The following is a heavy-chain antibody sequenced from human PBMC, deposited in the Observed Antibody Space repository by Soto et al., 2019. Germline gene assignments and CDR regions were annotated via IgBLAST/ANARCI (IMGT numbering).Heavy chain of an antibody. CDR2: ISHSGGT. Sequence: QVQLQQWGAGLLQPSESLSLTCALYGGPFSGYYLAWIRQPPGKGLEWIGEISHSGGTRYSPSFKSRVTMSIDTSKRQISLKLTSVTAADTAVYYCARGAGYTYGLDWGQGTLVTVSS. CDR1: GGPFSGYY. V-gene: IGHV4-34*01. J-gene: IGHJ4*02. CDR3: ARGAGYTYGLD. D-gene: IGHD1-1*01.